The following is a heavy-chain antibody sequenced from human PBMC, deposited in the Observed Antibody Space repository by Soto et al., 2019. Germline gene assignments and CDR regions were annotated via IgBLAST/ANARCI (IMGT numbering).Heavy chain of an antibody. CDR3: ARGGITMVRGVIISGPYYYYGMDV. J-gene: IGHJ6*02. CDR2: IIPIFGTA. V-gene: IGHV1-69*13. Sequence: SVKVSCKASGGTFSSYAISWVRQAPGQGLEWLGGIIPIFGTANYAQKFQGRVTITADESTSTAYMELSSLRSEDTAVYYCARGGITMVRGVIISGPYYYYGMDVWGQGTTVTVSS. D-gene: IGHD3-10*01. CDR1: GGTFSSYA.